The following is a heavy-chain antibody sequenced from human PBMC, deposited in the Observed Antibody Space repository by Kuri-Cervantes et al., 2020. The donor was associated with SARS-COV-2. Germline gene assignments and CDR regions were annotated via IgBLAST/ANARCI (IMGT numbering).Heavy chain of an antibody. J-gene: IGHJ4*02. CDR2: INPNSGGT. CDR3: ARGAVAGTGLDY. Sequence: ASVKVSCKASGYTFTGYYMHWVRQAPGQGLEWMGWINPNSGGTNYAQKFQGWVTMTRDTSISTAYMELSRLRSDDTAVYYCARGAVAGTGLDYCGQGTLVTVSS. V-gene: IGHV1-2*04. CDR1: GYTFTGYY. D-gene: IGHD6-19*01.